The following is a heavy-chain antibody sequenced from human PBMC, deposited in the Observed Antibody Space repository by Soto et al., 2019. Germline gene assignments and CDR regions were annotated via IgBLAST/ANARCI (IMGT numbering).Heavy chain of an antibody. CDR3: VRDSGWLFGS. V-gene: IGHV3-33*01. CDR1: GFTFSSYG. CDR2: IWYDGSNK. D-gene: IGHD6-19*01. J-gene: IGHJ4*02. Sequence: QVQLVESGGGVVQPGRSLRLSCAASGFTFSSYGMHWVHQAPGKGLEWVAVIWYDGSNKYYADSVKGRFTISRDNSKNTVFLQMNSRRAEDTAVYFCVRDSGWLFGSWGQGTLVTVSS.